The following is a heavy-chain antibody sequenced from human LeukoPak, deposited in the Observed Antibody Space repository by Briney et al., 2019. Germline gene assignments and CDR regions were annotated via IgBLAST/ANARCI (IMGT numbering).Heavy chain of an antibody. CDR2: IDPDGNGI. J-gene: IGHJ6*02. D-gene: IGHD6-6*01. V-gene: IGHV3-74*01. CDR3: ARDPYSSTWSYGMDV. CDR1: GFTLSNYW. Sequence: GGSLRLSCAVSGFTLSNYWMFWVRQAPGKGLEWVSRIDPDGNGITYADSVKGRFTISRDNARNTLFLQMNSLRAEDTAVYYCARDPYSSTWSYGMDVWGQGTTVTVSS.